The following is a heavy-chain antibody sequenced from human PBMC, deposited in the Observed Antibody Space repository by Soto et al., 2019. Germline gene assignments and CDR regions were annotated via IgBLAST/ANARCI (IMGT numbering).Heavy chain of an antibody. D-gene: IGHD2-2*01. CDR2: IIPIFGTA. Sequence: SVKVSCKASGGTFSSYAISWVRQAPGQGLEWMGGIIPIFGTANYAQKFQGRVTITADESTSTAYMELSSLRSEDTAVYYCARISTPVGWFDPWGQGTLVTVSS. CDR3: ARISTPVGWFDP. J-gene: IGHJ5*02. V-gene: IGHV1-69*13. CDR1: GGTFSSYA.